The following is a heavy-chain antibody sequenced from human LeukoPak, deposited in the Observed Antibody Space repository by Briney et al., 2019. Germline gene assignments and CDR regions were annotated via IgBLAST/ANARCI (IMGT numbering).Heavy chain of an antibody. CDR1: GGSFSGYY. CDR3: ARIPLRSVWLLSRGMDV. Sequence: SETLSLTCAVYGGSFSGYYWSWIRQPPGKGLEWIGEINHSGSTNYNPSLKSRVAISVDTSKNQFSLKLSSVTAADTAVYYCARIPLRSVWLLSRGMDVWGQGTTVTVSS. J-gene: IGHJ6*02. D-gene: IGHD3-3*01. V-gene: IGHV4-34*01. CDR2: INHSGST.